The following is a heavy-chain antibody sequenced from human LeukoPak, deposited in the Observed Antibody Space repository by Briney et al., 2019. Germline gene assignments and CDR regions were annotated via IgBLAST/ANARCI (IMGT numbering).Heavy chain of an antibody. CDR3: STDVPTFGSGEFDY. V-gene: IGHV3-15*01. Sequence: PGGSLRLSCAASGFTFDDYAKHWVRQAPGKGLEWVGRVKSKTDGGTTDYAAPVKGRFTISRDDSKNTLYLQMNSLKTEDTAVYYCSTDVPTFGSGEFDYWGQGTLVTVSS. J-gene: IGHJ4*02. CDR1: GFTFDDYA. D-gene: IGHD3-10*01. CDR2: VKSKTDGGTT.